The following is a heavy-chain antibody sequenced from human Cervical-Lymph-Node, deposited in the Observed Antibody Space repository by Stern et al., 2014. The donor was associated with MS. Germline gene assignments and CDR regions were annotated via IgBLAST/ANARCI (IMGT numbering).Heavy chain of an antibody. CDR2: IIPIFGST. V-gene: IGHV1-69*01. Sequence: MQLVESGAEATKPGSSVKVSCKASGGTFSDYAISWVRQAPGQGLEWMGGIIPIFGSTDYAQNFQGRVTITADESTTTAYMDLSSLRSEDTAVYYCARGAYCGGDCYWGWFDSWGQGTLVTVSS. J-gene: IGHJ5*01. CDR3: ARGAYCGGDCYWGWFDS. CDR1: GGTFSDYA. D-gene: IGHD2-21*02.